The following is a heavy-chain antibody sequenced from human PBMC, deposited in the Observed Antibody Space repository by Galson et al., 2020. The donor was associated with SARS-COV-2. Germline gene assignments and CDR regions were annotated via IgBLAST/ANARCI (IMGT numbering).Heavy chain of an antibody. CDR1: GDSISSGGYF. CDR2: MYNTGST. CDR3: ARGPGPIDY. Sequence: ETSQTLSLTCSVSGDSISSGGYFYTWIRQRPGKGLEWIGYMYNTGSTYNNPSLESRVTISLDKPKNQFSLNLRSVTAADTAVYYCARGPGPIDYWGQGTLVTVSS. J-gene: IGHJ4*02. D-gene: IGHD3-10*01. V-gene: IGHV4-31*03.